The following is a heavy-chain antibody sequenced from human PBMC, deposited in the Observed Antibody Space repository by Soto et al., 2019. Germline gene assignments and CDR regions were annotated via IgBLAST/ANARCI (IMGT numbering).Heavy chain of an antibody. CDR2: ISGSGGST. Sequence: SLRLSCAASGFTFSSYAMSWVRQAPGKGLEWVSAISGSGGSTYYADSVKGRFTISRDNSKNTLYLQMNSLRAEDTAVYYCAKDPGGRTTVTTGYDYWGQGTLVTVSS. CDR3: AKDPGGRTTVTTGYDY. V-gene: IGHV3-23*01. D-gene: IGHD4-17*01. J-gene: IGHJ4*02. CDR1: GFTFSSYA.